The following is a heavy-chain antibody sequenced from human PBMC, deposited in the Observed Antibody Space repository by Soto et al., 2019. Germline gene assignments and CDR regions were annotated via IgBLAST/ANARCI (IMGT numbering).Heavy chain of an antibody. D-gene: IGHD6-6*01. Sequence: QVQLVESGGGVVQPGRSLRLSCAGSGLTFSNYGMHWVRQAPGKGLEWVALISDDGSNKYYAESVKGRFAISRDNSKETVWLQMNSLRVGDTAVYYCANGGIHSSPGDAFDMWGQGTMVTVSS. J-gene: IGHJ3*02. CDR3: ANGGIHSSPGDAFDM. CDR2: ISDDGSNK. V-gene: IGHV3-30*18. CDR1: GLTFSNYG.